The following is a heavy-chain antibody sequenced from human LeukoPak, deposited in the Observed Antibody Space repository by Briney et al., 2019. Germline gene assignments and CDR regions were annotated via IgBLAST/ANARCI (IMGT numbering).Heavy chain of an antibody. CDR2: ISSSSSTI. J-gene: IGHJ4*02. CDR3: ARDRQVDFWSGYYLGYFDY. V-gene: IGHV3-48*01. CDR1: GFTFSSYS. Sequence: GRSLRLSCAASGFTFSSYSMNWVRQAPGKGLEWVSYISSSSSTIYYADSVKGRFTISRDNAKNSLYLQMNSLRAEDTAVYYCARDRQVDFWSGYYLGYFDYWGQGTLVTVSS. D-gene: IGHD3-3*01.